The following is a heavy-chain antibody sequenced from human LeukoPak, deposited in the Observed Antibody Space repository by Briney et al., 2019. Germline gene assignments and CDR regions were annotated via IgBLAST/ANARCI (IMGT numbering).Heavy chain of an antibody. J-gene: IGHJ6*02. CDR3: ARDRWEPSGGNYYYYGMDV. D-gene: IGHD1-26*01. V-gene: IGHV3-53*01. CDR1: GFTVGSNY. Sequence: PGGSLRLSCAASGFTVGSNYMSWVRQAPGKGLEWVSVIYSGGSTYYADSVKGRFTISRDNSKNTLYLQMNSLRAEDTAVYYCARDRWEPSGGNYYYYGMDVWGQGTTVTVSS. CDR2: IYSGGST.